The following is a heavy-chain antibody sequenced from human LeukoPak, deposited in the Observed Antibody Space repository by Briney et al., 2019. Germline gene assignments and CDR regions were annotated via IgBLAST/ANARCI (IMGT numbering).Heavy chain of an antibody. J-gene: IGHJ6*03. Sequence: GGSLRLSCAASGFTFSSYGMHWVRQAPGKGLEWVAFIRYDGSNKYYADSVKGRFTISRDNSKNTLYLQMNSLRAEDTAVYYCAKDRLSLGYYYYMDVWGKGTTVTISS. V-gene: IGHV3-30*02. CDR1: GFTFSSYG. CDR2: IRYDGSNK. CDR3: AKDRLSLGYYYYMDV. D-gene: IGHD3-16*01.